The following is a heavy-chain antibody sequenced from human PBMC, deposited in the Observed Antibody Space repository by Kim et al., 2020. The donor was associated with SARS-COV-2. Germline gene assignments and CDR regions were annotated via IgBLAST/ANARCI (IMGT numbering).Heavy chain of an antibody. V-gene: IGHV1-3*01. D-gene: IGHD3-3*01. J-gene: IGHJ4*02. CDR3: ARADVLRFLEWLLGFDY. Sequence: LQGRVTITRDTAASTAYMELSSLRSEDTAVYYCARADVLRFLEWLLGFDYWGQGTLVTVSS.